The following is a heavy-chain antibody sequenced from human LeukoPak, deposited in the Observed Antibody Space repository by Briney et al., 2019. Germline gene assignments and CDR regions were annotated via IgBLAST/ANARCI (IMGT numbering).Heavy chain of an antibody. Sequence: SETLSLTCAVYGGSISSYYWSWIRQPAGKGLEWIGRIYTSGSTNYNPSLKSRVTMSVDTSKNQFSLKLSSVTAADTAVYYCARGVYYYDSSGYYSPDPDAFDIWGQGTMVTVSS. CDR2: IYTSGST. CDR3: ARGVYYYDSSGYYSPDPDAFDI. J-gene: IGHJ3*02. D-gene: IGHD3-22*01. CDR1: GGSISSYY. V-gene: IGHV4-59*10.